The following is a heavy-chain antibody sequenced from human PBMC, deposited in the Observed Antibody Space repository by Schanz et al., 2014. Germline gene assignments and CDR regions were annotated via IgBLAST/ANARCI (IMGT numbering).Heavy chain of an antibody. Sequence: QVQLVQSGAEVKKPGASVKVSCQASGYTFAGHAVHWVRQAPGQGPEWVGWIHTGSGNTKYSQKFEGRVTITRDTSASIVYMELSSLRSEDTAVFFCASGEGRVAASGVVSVPMDVWGKGTTVIVSS. J-gene: IGHJ6*03. CDR2: IHTGSGNT. V-gene: IGHV1-3*04. CDR3: ASGEGRVAASGVVSVPMDV. D-gene: IGHD3-3*01. CDR1: GYTFAGHA.